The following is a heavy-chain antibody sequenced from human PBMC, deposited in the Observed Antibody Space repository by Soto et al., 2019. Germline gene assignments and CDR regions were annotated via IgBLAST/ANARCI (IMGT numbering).Heavy chain of an antibody. D-gene: IGHD2-15*01. CDR1: GGSISSGGYY. CDR3: ARTIGYCSGGSTQKKCYYFDY. Sequence: PSETLSLTCTVSGGSISSGGYYWSWIRQHPGKGLEWIGYIYYSGSTYYNPSLKSRVTISVDTSKNQFSLKLSSVTAADTAVYYCARTIGYCSGGSTQKKCYYFDYWGQGTLVTVSS. CDR2: IYYSGST. V-gene: IGHV4-31*03. J-gene: IGHJ4*02.